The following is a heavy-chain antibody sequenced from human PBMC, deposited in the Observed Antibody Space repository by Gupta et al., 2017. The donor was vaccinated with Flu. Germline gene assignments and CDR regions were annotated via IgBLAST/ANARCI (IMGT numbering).Heavy chain of an antibody. J-gene: IGHJ5*02. CDR2: LFYDADT. CDR3: ARHFVCYTYSEGFGA. D-gene: IGHD3-16*02. V-gene: IGHV4-39*01. Sequence: QLQLQESGPGLVKPSETLSLTCTVSGGSIGSSRYYRAWLRQPPGKGLEWIGSLFYDADTFYNPSLRSRVSISVDRSRNQFSLRLSSVTAADTAVYYCARHFVCYTYSEGFGAWGQGTLVTVSS. CDR1: GGSIGSSRYY.